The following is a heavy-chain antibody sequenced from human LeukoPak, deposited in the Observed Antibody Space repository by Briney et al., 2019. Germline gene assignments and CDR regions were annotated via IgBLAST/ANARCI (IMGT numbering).Heavy chain of an antibody. D-gene: IGHD3-3*01. Sequence: GGSLRLSCAASGFTFSSYAMSWVRQAPGKGLEWVSAISGSGGSTYYAGSVKGRFTISRDNSKNTLYLQMNSLRAEDTAVYYCAKDAPGYDFWSGQNWFDPWGQGTLVTVSS. CDR1: GFTFSSYA. CDR2: ISGSGGST. CDR3: AKDAPGYDFWSGQNWFDP. V-gene: IGHV3-23*01. J-gene: IGHJ5*02.